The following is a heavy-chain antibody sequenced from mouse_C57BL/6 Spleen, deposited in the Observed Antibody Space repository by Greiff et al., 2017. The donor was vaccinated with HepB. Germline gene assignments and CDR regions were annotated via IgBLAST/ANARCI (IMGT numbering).Heavy chain of an antibody. Sequence: VQLKQPGAELVKPGASVKMSCKASGYTFTSYWITWVKQRPGQGLEWIGDIYPGSGSTNYNEKFKSKATLTVDTSSSTAYMQLSSLTSEDSAVYYCARTLLEGAWFAYWGQGTLVTVSA. CDR2: IYPGSGST. V-gene: IGHV1-55*01. CDR3: ARTLLEGAWFAY. D-gene: IGHD2-12*01. J-gene: IGHJ3*01. CDR1: GYTFTSYW.